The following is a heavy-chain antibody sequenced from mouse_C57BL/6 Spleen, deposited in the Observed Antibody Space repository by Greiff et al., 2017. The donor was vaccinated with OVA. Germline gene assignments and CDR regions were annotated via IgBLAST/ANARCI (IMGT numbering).Heavy chain of an antibody. Sequence: QVQLQQPGAELVKPGASVKLSCKASGYTFTSYWMHWVKQRPGQGLEWIGMIHPNSGSTNYNEKFKSKATLTVDKSSSTAYMQLSSLTSEDSAVYYCARPDALYAMDYWGQGTSVTVSS. CDR3: ARPDALYAMDY. J-gene: IGHJ4*01. CDR1: GYTFTSYW. V-gene: IGHV1-64*01. CDR2: IHPNSGST.